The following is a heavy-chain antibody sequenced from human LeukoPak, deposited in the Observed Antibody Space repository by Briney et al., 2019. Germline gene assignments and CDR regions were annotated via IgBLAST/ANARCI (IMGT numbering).Heavy chain of an antibody. Sequence: PGGSLRLSCAASGYTFSSYWMHWVHQAPGKGLVWVSRISGDGSSTTYAESVKGRFTISRDNAKNTLYLQMNSLRAEDTAVYYCARELPFDYWGQGTLVTVSS. CDR1: GYTFSSYW. V-gene: IGHV3-74*01. CDR2: ISGDGSST. CDR3: ARELPFDY. J-gene: IGHJ4*02.